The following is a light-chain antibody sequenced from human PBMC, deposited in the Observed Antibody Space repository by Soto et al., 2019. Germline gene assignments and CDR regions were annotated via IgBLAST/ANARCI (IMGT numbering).Light chain of an antibody. CDR1: QSISRW. Sequence: DIQMTQSPSTLSASVGDRVTITCRAGQSISRWLAWYQQKPGKAPNLLIFTSSNLESGVPSRFSGSGSGTDFTLTSSSLQPEDFATYFCQQGYSRPRTFGQGTKVDNK. J-gene: IGKJ1*01. V-gene: IGKV1-39*01. CDR3: QQGYSRPRT. CDR2: TSS.